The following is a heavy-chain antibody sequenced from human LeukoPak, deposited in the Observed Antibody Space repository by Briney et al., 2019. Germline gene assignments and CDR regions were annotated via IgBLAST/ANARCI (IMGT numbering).Heavy chain of an antibody. V-gene: IGHV4-34*01. Sequence: SETLSLTCAVYGGSFSGYYWSWIRQPPGKGLEWIGEINHSGSTNYNPSLKSRVTISVDTSKSQFSLKLSSVTAADTAVYYCARYSSSWYYFDYWGQGTLVTVSS. D-gene: IGHD6-13*01. J-gene: IGHJ4*02. CDR2: INHSGST. CDR3: ARYSSSWYYFDY. CDR1: GGSFSGYY.